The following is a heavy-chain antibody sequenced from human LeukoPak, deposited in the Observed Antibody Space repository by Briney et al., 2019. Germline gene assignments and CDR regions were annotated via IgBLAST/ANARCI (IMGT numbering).Heavy chain of an antibody. CDR1: GGSFSGYY. D-gene: IGHD3-16*01. CDR2: INHSGST. Sequence: SETLSLPCAVYGGSFSGYYWSWIRQPPGKGLEWIGEINHSGSTNYNPSLKSRVTISVDTSKNQFSLKLSSVTAADTAVYYCARGGGIKAYNWFDPWGQGTLVTVSS. V-gene: IGHV4-34*01. J-gene: IGHJ5*02. CDR3: ARGGGIKAYNWFDP.